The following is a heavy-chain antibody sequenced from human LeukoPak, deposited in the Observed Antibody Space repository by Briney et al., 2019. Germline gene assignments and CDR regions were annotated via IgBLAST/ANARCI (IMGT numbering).Heavy chain of an antibody. CDR3: ARFPGPTTVEQNPGRGAFDI. CDR2: IYYSGST. Sequence: SETLSLTCTVSGGSISSSSYYWGWIRQPPGKGLEWIGSIYYSGSTYYNPSLKSRVTISVDTSKNQFSLKLSSVTAADTAVYYCARFPGPTTVEQNPGRGAFDIWGQGTMVTVSS. D-gene: IGHD4-23*01. J-gene: IGHJ3*02. CDR1: GGSISSSSYY. V-gene: IGHV4-39*07.